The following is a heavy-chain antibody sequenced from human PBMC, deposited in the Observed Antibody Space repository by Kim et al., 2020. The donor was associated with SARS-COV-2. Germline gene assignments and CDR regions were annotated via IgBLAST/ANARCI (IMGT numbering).Heavy chain of an antibody. V-gene: IGHV3-30*18. J-gene: IGHJ4*02. CDR2: ISYDGSNK. CDR3: AKDQLNYDFWSGYFDY. CDR1: GFTFSSYG. D-gene: IGHD3-3*01. Sequence: GGSLRLSCAASGFTFSSYGMHWVRQAPGKGLEWVAVISYDGSNKYYADSVKGRFTISRDNSKNTLYLQMNSLGAEDTAVYYCAKDQLNYDFWSGYFDYWGQGTLVTVSS.